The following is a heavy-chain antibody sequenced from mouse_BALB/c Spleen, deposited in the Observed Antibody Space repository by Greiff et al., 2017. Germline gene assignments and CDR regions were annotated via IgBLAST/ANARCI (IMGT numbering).Heavy chain of an antibody. CDR1: GFTFSSYT. J-gene: IGHJ4*01. CDR3: TRDRTDYYAMDY. CDR2: ISSGGSYT. V-gene: IGHV5-6-4*01. Sequence: EVKLVESGGGLVKPGGSLKLSCAASGFTFSSYTMSWVRQTPEKRLEWVATISSGGSYTYYPDSVKGRFTISRDNAKNTLYLQMSSLKSEDTAMYYCTRDRTDYYAMDYWGQGTSVTVSS.